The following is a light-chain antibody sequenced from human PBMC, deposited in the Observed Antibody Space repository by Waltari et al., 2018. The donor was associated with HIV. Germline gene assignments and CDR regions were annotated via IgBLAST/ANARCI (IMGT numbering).Light chain of an antibody. CDR1: SNDIGAYNF. Sequence: QSALTQPPSASGSPGQSVAISCTGTSNDIGAYNFVSWYQHHPGKAPKLLIYEVTRRPPGVPDRFSGTKSGYTASLTVSDLQVEDEADYYCVSYTERNTFQLFGGGTKLAV. CDR3: VSYTERNTFQL. V-gene: IGLV2-8*01. CDR2: EVT. J-gene: IGLJ2*01.